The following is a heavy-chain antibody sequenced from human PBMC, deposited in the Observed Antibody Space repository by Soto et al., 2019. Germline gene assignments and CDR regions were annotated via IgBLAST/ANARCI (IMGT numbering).Heavy chain of an antibody. CDR2: INQDGSEK. CDR3: ARVRDYGDPDYFDY. J-gene: IGHJ4*02. Sequence: PGGSLRLSCAASGFTFSSYWMSWVRQAPGKGLEWVANINQDGSEKYYVDSVKGRFTISRDNAKNSLYLQMNSLRAEDTAVYYCARVRDYGDPDYFDYWGQGTLVTVSS. V-gene: IGHV3-7*01. CDR1: GFTFSSYW. D-gene: IGHD4-17*01.